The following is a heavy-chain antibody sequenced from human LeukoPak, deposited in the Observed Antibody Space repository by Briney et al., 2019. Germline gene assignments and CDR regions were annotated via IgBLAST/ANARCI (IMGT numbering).Heavy chain of an antibody. CDR2: IYYSGST. Sequence: SETLSLTCTVSGGSISSGGYYWSWIRQHPGKGLEWIGYIYYSGSTYYNPSLKSRVTISVDTSKNQFSLKLSSVTAADTAVYYCARVAFRYCSSTSCSQYNWFDPWGQGTPVTVSS. D-gene: IGHD2-2*01. CDR1: GGSISSGGYY. V-gene: IGHV4-31*03. J-gene: IGHJ5*02. CDR3: ARVAFRYCSSTSCSQYNWFDP.